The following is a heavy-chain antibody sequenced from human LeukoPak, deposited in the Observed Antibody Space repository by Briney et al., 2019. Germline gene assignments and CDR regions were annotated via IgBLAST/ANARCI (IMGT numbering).Heavy chain of an antibody. Sequence: ASVKVSCKASGYTFTYYYMHWVRQAPGQGLEWMGWINPNSGGTNYAQKFQGRVTMTRDTSISTAYMELSRLRSDDTAVYYCAREKSYDILTGYGYWGQGTLVTVSS. CDR2: INPNSGGT. V-gene: IGHV1-2*02. CDR1: GYTFTYYY. D-gene: IGHD3-9*01. J-gene: IGHJ4*02. CDR3: AREKSYDILTGYGY.